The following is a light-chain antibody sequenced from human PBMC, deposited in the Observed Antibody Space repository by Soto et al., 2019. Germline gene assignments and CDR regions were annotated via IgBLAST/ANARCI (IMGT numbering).Light chain of an antibody. CDR3: AAWDDSRNGPV. V-gene: IGLV1-44*01. Sequence: QSVLTQPPSASGTPGQRVTISCSGSRSNIGTKTVNWYQQLPGTAPKLLIYSNNERPSGVPDRFSGSKSGTSASLAISGLQSEDEADYYCAAWDDSRNGPVFGGGTKLTVL. CDR1: RSNIGTKT. J-gene: IGLJ3*02. CDR2: SNN.